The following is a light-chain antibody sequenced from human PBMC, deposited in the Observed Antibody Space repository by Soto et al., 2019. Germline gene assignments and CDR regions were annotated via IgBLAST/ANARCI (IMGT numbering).Light chain of an antibody. J-gene: IGLJ2*01. CDR3: CSYAGSSTGV. CDR2: EGS. V-gene: IGLV2-23*01. Sequence: QSALTQPASVSGSPGQSITISCTGTSSDVGSYNLVSWYQQHPGKAPNLMIYEGSKRPSGVSNRFAGSKSGNTASLTISGLQDEDEADYYCCSYAGSSTGVFGGGTKVTVL. CDR1: SSDVGSYNL.